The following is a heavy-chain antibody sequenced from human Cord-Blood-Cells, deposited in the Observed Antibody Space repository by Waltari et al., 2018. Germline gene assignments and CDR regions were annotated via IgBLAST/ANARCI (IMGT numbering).Heavy chain of an antibody. CDR1: GGSFSGYY. CDR3: ARMDYGDFDY. J-gene: IGHJ4*02. Sequence: QVQLQQWGAGLLKPSETLSLTCAVHGGSFSGYYWSWIRQPPGKGLEWIGEINHSGSTNYNPSLKSRVTISVDTSKNQFSLKLSSVTAADTAVYYCARMDYGDFDYWGQGTLVTVSS. V-gene: IGHV4-34*01. CDR2: INHSGST. D-gene: IGHD4-17*01.